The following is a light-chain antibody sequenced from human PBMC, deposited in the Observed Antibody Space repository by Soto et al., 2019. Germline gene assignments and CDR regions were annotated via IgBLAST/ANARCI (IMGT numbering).Light chain of an antibody. J-gene: IGKJ1*01. CDR3: QQSYSTPRT. V-gene: IGKV1-39*01. CDR1: QSISSY. Sequence: DIQMTQSPSSLSASVGDRVTITCRASQSISSYLNWYQQKPGKAPKLLIYAASSLQSGVPPRFSGGGSGTDFTLTISSLQPEDFATYYCQQSYSTPRTFGQGTKVDIK. CDR2: AAS.